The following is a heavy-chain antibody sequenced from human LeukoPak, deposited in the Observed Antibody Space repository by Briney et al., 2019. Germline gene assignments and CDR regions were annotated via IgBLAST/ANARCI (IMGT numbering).Heavy chain of an antibody. CDR3: GMNNGGYVDY. D-gene: IGHD2-8*01. CDR1: GFTFSSYS. V-gene: IGHV3-48*04. J-gene: IGHJ4*02. CDR2: ISGGSSSV. Sequence: GGSLRLTCAASGFTFSSYSMTWVRQAPGKGLEWVSYISGGSSSVYYADSVKGRFTISRDNAKNSLYLQMNSLSADDTAVYYFGMNNGGYVDYWGQGTLVTVSS.